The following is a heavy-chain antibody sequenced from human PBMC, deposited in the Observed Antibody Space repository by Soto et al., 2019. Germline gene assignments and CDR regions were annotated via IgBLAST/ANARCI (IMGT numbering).Heavy chain of an antibody. CDR2: IIPIFGTA. CDR1: GGTFSSYA. Sequence: QVQLVQSGAEVKKPGSSVKVSCKASGGTFSSYAISWVRQAPGQGLEWMGGIIPIFGTANYAQKFQGRVTITADESTSTAYMELSSLRSEDTAVYYCARGDTYYYDSSGYYGDYWCQGTLVTVSS. V-gene: IGHV1-69*01. J-gene: IGHJ4*02. D-gene: IGHD3-22*01. CDR3: ARGDTYYYDSSGYYGDY.